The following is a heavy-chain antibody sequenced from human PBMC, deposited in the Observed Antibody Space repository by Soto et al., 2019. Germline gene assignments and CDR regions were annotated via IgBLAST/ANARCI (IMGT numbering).Heavy chain of an antibody. CDR1: GFTFSTYW. D-gene: IGHD5-18*01. J-gene: IGHJ6*02. Sequence: GXSLRLSCVASGFTFSTYWMHCVRQAPRKGLLWVSRIKFDGSTTSYADSVKGRFTISRDNAKNTVYLQMNSLGGEDTGVYYCARGIRNYYGVDVWGQGTTVTVSS. CDR3: ARGIRNYYGVDV. CDR2: IKFDGSTT. V-gene: IGHV3-74*01.